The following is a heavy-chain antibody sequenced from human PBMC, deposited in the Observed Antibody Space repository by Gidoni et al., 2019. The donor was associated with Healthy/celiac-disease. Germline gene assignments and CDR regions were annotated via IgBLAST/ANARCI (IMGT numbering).Heavy chain of an antibody. CDR3: AREPTYSSGWSPAGSVGDYYYYGMDV. CDR1: GYSVSSTSAA. J-gene: IGHJ6*02. D-gene: IGHD6-19*01. V-gene: IGHV6-1*01. Sequence: QVQLQQSGPGLVQPSPTLSLTCAISGYSVSSTSAAWNWIRQSPSRGLEWLGRTYYRSSWYNDYAVSVRGRITINPDTSRNHFSLLLDSVTPEDSALYYCAREPTYSSGWSPAGSVGDYYYYGMDVWGQGTTVTVSS. CDR2: TYYRSSWYN.